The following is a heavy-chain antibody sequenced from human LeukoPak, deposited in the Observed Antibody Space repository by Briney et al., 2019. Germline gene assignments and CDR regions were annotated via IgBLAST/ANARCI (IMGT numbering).Heavy chain of an antibody. V-gene: IGHV5-51*01. CDR2: IYPGDSDT. J-gene: IGHJ5*02. D-gene: IGHD2-21*02. CDR1: GYSFTSYW. CDR3: ARQYCGGDCYLNWFDL. Sequence: GESLKISCKGSGYSFTSYWIGWVRQMPGKGLEWMGIIYPGDSDTRYSPSFQGQVTISADKSISTAYLQWSSLKASDTAMYYCARQYCGGDCYLNWFDLWGQGTLVTVSS.